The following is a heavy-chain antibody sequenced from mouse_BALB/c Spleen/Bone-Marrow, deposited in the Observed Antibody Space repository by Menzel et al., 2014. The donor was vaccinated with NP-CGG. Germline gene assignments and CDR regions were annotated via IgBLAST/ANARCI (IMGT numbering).Heavy chain of an antibody. J-gene: IGHJ4*01. Sequence: DVMLVESGGGLVKPGGSLKLSCAASGFTFSSYAMSWVRQTPEKRLEWVASISSGGSTYYPDSVKGRFTISRDNARNILNQQMSRLRSEDTAKYYCEREQYDQKVYAMDYWGRGTSGTVPS. CDR2: ISSGGST. V-gene: IGHV5-6-5*01. D-gene: IGHD2-10*02. CDR3: EREQYDQKVYAMDY. CDR1: GFTFSSYA.